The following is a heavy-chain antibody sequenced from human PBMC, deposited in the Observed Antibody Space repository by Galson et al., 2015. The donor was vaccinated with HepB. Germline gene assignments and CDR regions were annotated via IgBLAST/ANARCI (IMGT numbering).Heavy chain of an antibody. D-gene: IGHD6-6*01. CDR3: AKDRAARGGYYFDY. CDR2: ISWNSGSI. Sequence: SLRLSCAASGFTFDDYAMHWVRQAPGKGLEWVSGISWNSGSIGYADSVKGRFTISRDNAKNSLYLQMNSLRAEDTALYYCAKDRAARGGYYFDYWGQGTLVTVSS. CDR1: GFTFDDYA. J-gene: IGHJ4*02. V-gene: IGHV3-9*01.